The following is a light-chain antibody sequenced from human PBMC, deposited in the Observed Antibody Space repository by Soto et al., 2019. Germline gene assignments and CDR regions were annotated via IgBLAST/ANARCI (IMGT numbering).Light chain of an antibody. CDR3: QQYSTFWT. V-gene: IGKV1-5*03. CDR2: MAS. J-gene: IGKJ1*01. CDR1: QGISNS. Sequence: DIQMTQSPSSVSASVGDRVTITCRASQGISNSLAWYQQKPGTAPKLLIYMASFLQSEVPSRFSGSGSGTDFTLTISGVQPDDIATYYCQQYSTFWTFGQGTKVDIK.